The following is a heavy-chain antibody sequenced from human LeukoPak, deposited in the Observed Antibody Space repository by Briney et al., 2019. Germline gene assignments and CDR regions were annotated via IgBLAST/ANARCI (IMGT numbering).Heavy chain of an antibody. Sequence: ASVKVSCKASGYTFTSYGISWVRQAPGQGLEWMGWISAYNGNTNYAQKLQGRVTMTTDTSTSTAYMELRSLRSDDTAVYYCARDGVVVTARRSCPDYWGQGTLVTVSS. CDR2: ISAYNGNT. CDR3: ARDGVVVTARRSCPDY. D-gene: IGHD2-21*02. J-gene: IGHJ4*02. CDR1: GYTFTSYG. V-gene: IGHV1-18*01.